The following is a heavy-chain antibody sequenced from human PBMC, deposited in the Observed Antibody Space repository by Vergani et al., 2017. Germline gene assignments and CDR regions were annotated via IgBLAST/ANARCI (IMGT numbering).Heavy chain of an antibody. J-gene: IGHJ5*02. D-gene: IGHD3-22*01. Sequence: EVQLVQSGAEVKKPGESLRISCKGSGYSFTSYLISWVRQMPGKGLEWMGRIDPSDSYTNHSLSFQGHVTISADKSISTAYLQWSSLKASDTAMYYCARVGWSYYDSSGYYYAPGGWFDPWGQGTLVTVSS. CDR3: ARVGWSYYDSSGYYYAPGGWFDP. CDR2: IDPSDSYT. V-gene: IGHV5-10-1*01. CDR1: GYSFTSYL.